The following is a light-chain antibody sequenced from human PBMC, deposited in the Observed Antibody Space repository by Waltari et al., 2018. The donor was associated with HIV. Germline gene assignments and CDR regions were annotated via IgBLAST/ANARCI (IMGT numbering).Light chain of an antibody. CDR3: QQYVSQWT. CDR2: YAS. V-gene: IGKV3-20*01. J-gene: IGKJ1*01. Sequence: EIVLTQSPGTLSLSPGERATLSCRASQSLNRNYLAWYQQRPGQAPRLLMYYASNRVTGIPDRFSGSGSGTDFTRTISRQEPEDFAVYYCQQYVSQWTFGQGTKVEIK. CDR1: QSLNRNY.